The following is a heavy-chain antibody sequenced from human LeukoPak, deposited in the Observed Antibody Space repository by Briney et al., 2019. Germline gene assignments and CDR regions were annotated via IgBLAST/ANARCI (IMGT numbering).Heavy chain of an antibody. D-gene: IGHD6-19*01. V-gene: IGHV4-39*01. CDR2: IYYSGST. J-gene: IGHJ4*02. CDR1: GDSISSSSYY. Sequence: SETLSLTCTVSGDSISSSSYYWGWIRQPPGKGLEWIGSIYYSGSTYYNPSLKSRVTISVDTSKNQFSLKLSSVTAADTAVYYCASTARQWLVPSDYWGQGTLVTVSS. CDR3: ASTARQWLVPSDY.